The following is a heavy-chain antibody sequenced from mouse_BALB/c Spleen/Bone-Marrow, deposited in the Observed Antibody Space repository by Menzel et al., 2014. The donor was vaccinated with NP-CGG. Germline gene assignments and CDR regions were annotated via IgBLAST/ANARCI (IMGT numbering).Heavy chain of an antibody. J-gene: IGHJ3*01. CDR3: AREGGNFPWFAY. CDR1: GYTCTDYA. D-gene: IGHD2-1*01. Sequence: VQLQQSGAELVRPGVSVKISCKGSGYTCTDYAMHWVKQSHAKSLEWIGVISTYYGDASYNQKFKGEATMTVDKSSSTAYMELARLTSEDSAIYYCAREGGNFPWFAYWGQGTLVTVSA. V-gene: IGHV1S137*01. CDR2: ISTYYGDA.